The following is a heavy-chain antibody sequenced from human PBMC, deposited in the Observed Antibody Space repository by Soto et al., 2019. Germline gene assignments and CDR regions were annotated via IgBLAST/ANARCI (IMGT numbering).Heavy chain of an antibody. CDR2: ISGSGGST. J-gene: IGHJ4*02. CDR3: AKDTIFGVVMIEPNFAY. CDR1: GVTCSVYA. V-gene: IGHV3-23*01. Sequence: PGGSLRLSWAASGVTCSVYAMSWLRQAPGKGLEWVSAISGSGGSTYYADSVKGRFTISRDNSKNTLYLQMNSLRAEDTAVYYCAKDTIFGVVMIEPNFAYWGQGTLVPVSS. D-gene: IGHD3-3*01.